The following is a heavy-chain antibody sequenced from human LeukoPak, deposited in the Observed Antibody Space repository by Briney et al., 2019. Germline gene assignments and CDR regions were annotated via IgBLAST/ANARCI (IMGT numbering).Heavy chain of an antibody. CDR3: ARDVWNGDDGIDS. J-gene: IGHJ4*02. CDR2: ISSRGRTI. CDR1: GFPFNAYF. Sequence: GGSLRLSCAASGFPFNAYFMTWIRQAPGKGLEWVAYISSRGRTIFYADSVKGRFTISRDNAKNSVYLQMNSLRADDTAVYYCARDVWNGDDGIDSWGQGTVVTVSS. V-gene: IGHV3-11*01. D-gene: IGHD3-3*01.